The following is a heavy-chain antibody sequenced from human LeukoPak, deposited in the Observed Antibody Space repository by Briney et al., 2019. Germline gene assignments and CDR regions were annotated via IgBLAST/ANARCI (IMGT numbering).Heavy chain of an antibody. Sequence: SETLSLTCTVSGGSISSGSYYWGWIRQPPGKGLEWIGSIYYSGSTYYNPSLKSRVTISVDTSKNQFSLKLSSVTAADTAVYYCARQDRIGYYFDYWGQGTLVTVSS. J-gene: IGHJ4*02. D-gene: IGHD2-15*01. CDR1: GGSISSGSYY. CDR2: IYYSGST. V-gene: IGHV4-39*01. CDR3: ARQDRIGYYFDY.